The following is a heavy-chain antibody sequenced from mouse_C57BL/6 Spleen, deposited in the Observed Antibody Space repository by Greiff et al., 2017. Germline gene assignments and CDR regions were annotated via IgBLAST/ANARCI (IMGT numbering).Heavy chain of an antibody. CDR2: ISYDGSN. D-gene: IGHD1-1*01. J-gene: IGHJ4*01. CDR1: GYSITSGYY. V-gene: IGHV3-6*01. Sequence: EVQLQESGPGLVKPSQSLSLTCSVTGYSITSGYYWNWIRQFPGNKLEWMGYISYDGSNNYNPSLKNRISITRDTSKNQFFLKLNSVTTEDTATYYCARDRGTTVVATDYAMDYWGQGTSVTVSS. CDR3: ARDRGTTVVATDYAMDY.